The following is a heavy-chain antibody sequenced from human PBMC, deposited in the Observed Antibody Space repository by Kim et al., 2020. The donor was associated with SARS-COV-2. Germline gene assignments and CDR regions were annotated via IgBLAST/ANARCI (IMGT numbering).Heavy chain of an antibody. Sequence: SETLSLTCTVSGGSISSGGYYWSWIRQHPGKGLEWIGYIYYSGSTYYNPSLKSRVTISVDTSKNQFSLKLSSVTAADTAVYYCARERITMIVGGMDVWGQGTTVTVSS. CDR2: IYYSGST. CDR1: GGSISSGGYY. J-gene: IGHJ6*02. D-gene: IGHD3-22*01. CDR3: ARERITMIVGGMDV. V-gene: IGHV4-31*03.